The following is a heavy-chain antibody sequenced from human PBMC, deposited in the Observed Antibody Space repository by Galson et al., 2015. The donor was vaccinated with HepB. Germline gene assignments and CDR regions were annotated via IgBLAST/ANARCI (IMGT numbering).Heavy chain of an antibody. CDR3: ARRDYYDSSAYYY. Sequence: SLRLSCAASGFTFSDYYMSWIRQAPGKGLEWVSYISSSSNYINYADSVKGRFTISRDNAKNSLYLQMNSLRAEDTAVYYCARRDYYDSSAYYYWGQGSLVTVSS. CDR2: ISSSSNYI. J-gene: IGHJ4*02. D-gene: IGHD3-22*01. CDR1: GFTFSDYY. V-gene: IGHV3-11*06.